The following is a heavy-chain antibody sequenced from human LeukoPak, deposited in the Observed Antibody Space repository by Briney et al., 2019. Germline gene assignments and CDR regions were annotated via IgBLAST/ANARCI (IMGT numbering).Heavy chain of an antibody. Sequence: GGSLRLSCAASGFTFSSHSLNWVRQAPGKGLEWVSCITSNIYTYYADSVRGRFTISRDNSQNSVYLVMNSLRAEDTAVYYCARERDTSMVALDSWGQGTLVTVSS. CDR2: ITSNIYT. CDR3: ARERDTSMVALDS. CDR1: GFTFSSHS. J-gene: IGHJ4*02. D-gene: IGHD5-18*01. V-gene: IGHV3-21*04.